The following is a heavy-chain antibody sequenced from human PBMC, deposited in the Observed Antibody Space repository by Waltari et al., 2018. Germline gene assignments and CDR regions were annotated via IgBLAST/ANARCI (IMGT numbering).Heavy chain of an antibody. CDR3: ARDLSRGDAFEI. V-gene: IGHV3-48*01. CDR2: ISSSSSTI. CDR1: GFTFSSYS. D-gene: IGHD3-10*01. Sequence: EVQLVESGGGLVQPGGSLRLACAASGFTFSSYSMNWVRQAPGKGLEWVSDISSSSSTIYYADSVKGRFTISRDNAKNSLYLQMNSLRAEDTAVYYCARDLSRGDAFEIWGQGTMVTVSS. J-gene: IGHJ3*02.